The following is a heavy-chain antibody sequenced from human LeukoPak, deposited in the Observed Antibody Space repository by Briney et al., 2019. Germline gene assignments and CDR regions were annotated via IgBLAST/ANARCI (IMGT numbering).Heavy chain of an antibody. Sequence: PSETLSLTCTVSGGSLSSYYWTWIRQPPGKGLEWIGYINYSGTTKYNPSLKSRVTISADTSKNQFSLKLSSVTAADTAVYYCARDPSSSGWPYYFDYWGQRTLVTVSS. D-gene: IGHD6-19*01. CDR1: GGSLSSYY. V-gene: IGHV4-59*01. CDR2: INYSGTT. J-gene: IGHJ4*02. CDR3: ARDPSSSGWPYYFDY.